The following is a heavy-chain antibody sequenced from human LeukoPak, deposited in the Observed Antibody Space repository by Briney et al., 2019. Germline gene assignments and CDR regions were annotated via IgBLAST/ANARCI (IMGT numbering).Heavy chain of an antibody. Sequence: GGSLRLSCAASGFTFSSYWMHWVRQAPGKGLVWVSRINSDGSSTSYADSVKGRFTISRDNAKNTLYLQMNSLRAEDTAVYYCARSTAYYDFWSANGYFALWRRGTLVTVSS. V-gene: IGHV3-74*01. CDR3: ARSTAYYDFWSANGYFAL. J-gene: IGHJ2*01. CDR1: GFTFSSYW. D-gene: IGHD3-3*01. CDR2: INSDGSST.